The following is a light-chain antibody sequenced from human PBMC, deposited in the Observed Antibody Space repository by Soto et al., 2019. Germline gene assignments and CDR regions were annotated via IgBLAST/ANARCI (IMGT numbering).Light chain of an antibody. V-gene: IGLV2-14*01. CDR3: SSKSSGSTPML. Sequence: QSALTQPASLSGSPGQSITISCTGTSSDVGGYKYVSWYQHHPGEAPKLIIYEVSNRPSGVSNRFSGSKSGNTASLTISGLQAEDDSHYYCSSKSSGSTPMLFGGGTELTVL. J-gene: IGLJ2*01. CDR1: SSDVGGYKY. CDR2: EVS.